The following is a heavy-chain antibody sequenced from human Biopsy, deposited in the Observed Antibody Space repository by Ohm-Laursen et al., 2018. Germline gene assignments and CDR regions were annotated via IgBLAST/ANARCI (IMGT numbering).Heavy chain of an antibody. CDR1: GDSISSYY. V-gene: IGHV4-59*01. Sequence: SDTLSLTCTVSGDSISSYYRSWIRQPPGKGRQWIGYVYYTGSTDYNPSLQIRVTISVDTSKNHISLRLRSVTPADTAIYYCARDRGYYSDRTVPGYFDLWGRGTLVTVSS. CDR2: VYYTGST. D-gene: IGHD3-22*01. CDR3: ARDRGYYSDRTVPGYFDL. J-gene: IGHJ2*01.